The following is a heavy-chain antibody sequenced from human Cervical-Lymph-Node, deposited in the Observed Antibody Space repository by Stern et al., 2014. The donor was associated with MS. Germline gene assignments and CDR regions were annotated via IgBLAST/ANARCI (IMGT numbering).Heavy chain of an antibody. V-gene: IGHV5-51*01. D-gene: IGHD4-17*01. J-gene: IGHJ4*02. CDR2: IYPGNSDT. CDR3: ARDYGDYAFDY. Sequence: VQLVQSGAEVKKPGESLKLSCKGSGYSFTAYWMAWVRQMPGKGLEWMGIIYPGNSDTRYSPSFQGQVTISANKSISTAYLQWSSLKAADTAMYYCARDYGDYAFDYWGQGTLVTVSS. CDR1: GYSFTAYW.